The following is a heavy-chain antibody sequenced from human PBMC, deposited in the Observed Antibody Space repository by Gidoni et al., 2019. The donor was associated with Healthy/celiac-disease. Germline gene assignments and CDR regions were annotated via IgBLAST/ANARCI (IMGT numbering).Heavy chain of an antibody. CDR1: GFTFSSYA. V-gene: IGHV3-23*01. D-gene: IGHD6-13*01. CDR3: AKGSYSSSDLDYFDY. J-gene: IGHJ4*02. CDR2: ISGSGGRT. Sequence: EVQLLESGGGLVQPGGSLRLSCAASGFTFSSYAMSWVRQAPGKGLEWVSAISGSGGRTYYADSVKGRFTISRDNSKNTLYLQMNSLRAEDTAVYYCAKGSYSSSDLDYFDYWGQGTLVTVSS.